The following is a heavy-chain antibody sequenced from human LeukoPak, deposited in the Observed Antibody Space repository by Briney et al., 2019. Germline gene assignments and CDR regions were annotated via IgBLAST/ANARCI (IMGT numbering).Heavy chain of an antibody. CDR2: IGTDGGT. D-gene: IGHD3-10*01. CDR1: GFTFSSYW. Sequence: GGSLRLSCAASGFTFSSYWMHWVRHPPGKGLVWVSRIGTDGGTSYADSVKGRFTISRDNAKNTLYLHMNSLRAEDTAVYYCVRDGPMIRGVPYMDVWGKGTTVTVSS. V-gene: IGHV3-74*01. J-gene: IGHJ6*03. CDR3: VRDGPMIRGVPYMDV.